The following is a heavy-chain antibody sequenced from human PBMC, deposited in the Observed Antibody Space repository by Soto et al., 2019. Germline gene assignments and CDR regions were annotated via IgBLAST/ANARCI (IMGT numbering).Heavy chain of an antibody. J-gene: IGHJ5*02. CDR2: ISAYNGNT. Sequence: ASVKVSCKASGYTFTSYGISWVRQAPGQGREWMGWISAYNGNTNYAQKLQGRVTMTTDTSTSTAYMELRSLRSDDTAVYYCARSDSSGYYFWFDPWGQGTLVTVSS. D-gene: IGHD3-22*01. V-gene: IGHV1-18*01. CDR3: ARSDSSGYYFWFDP. CDR1: GYTFTSYG.